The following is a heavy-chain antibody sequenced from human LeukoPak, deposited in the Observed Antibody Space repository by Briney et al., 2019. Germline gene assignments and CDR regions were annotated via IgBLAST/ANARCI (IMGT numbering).Heavy chain of an antibody. CDR2: FDPEDGET. J-gene: IGHJ5*02. Sequence: ASVKVSCKVSGYTLTELSMHWVRQAPGKGLEWMGGFDPEDGETIHAQKFQGRVTMTENTSTDTAYMELSGLRSEDTAVYYCATAERWFDPWGQGTLVTVSS. CDR3: ATAERWFDP. D-gene: IGHD1-1*01. CDR1: GYTLTELS. V-gene: IGHV1-24*01.